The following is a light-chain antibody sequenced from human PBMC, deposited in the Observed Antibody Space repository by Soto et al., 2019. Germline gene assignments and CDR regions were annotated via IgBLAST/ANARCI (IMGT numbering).Light chain of an antibody. CDR2: GAS. J-gene: IGKJ4*01. Sequence: EIVMTQSPATLSVSPGERATLYCRASQSVSSNLAWYQQKPGQAPRLLIYGASTRATGIPARFSGSGSGTEFTLTISSLQSEDFAVYYCQQYNNWPLTFGGGTKLESK. CDR1: QSVSSN. CDR3: QQYNNWPLT. V-gene: IGKV3-15*01.